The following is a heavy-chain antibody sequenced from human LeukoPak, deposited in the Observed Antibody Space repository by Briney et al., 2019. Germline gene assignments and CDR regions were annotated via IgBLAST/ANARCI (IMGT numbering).Heavy chain of an antibody. CDR2: IKSKTDGGTT. CDR1: GFTFSNAW. V-gene: IGHV3-15*01. Sequence: GPLRLSCAASGFTFSNAWMSWVRQAPGKGLEWVGRIKSKTDGGTTDYAAPAKGRFTISRDDSKNTLYLKMNSLKTEDTAVYYCTTDRWFGELLLFDYWGQGTLVTVSS. CDR3: TTDRWFGELLLFDY. J-gene: IGHJ4*02. D-gene: IGHD3-10*01.